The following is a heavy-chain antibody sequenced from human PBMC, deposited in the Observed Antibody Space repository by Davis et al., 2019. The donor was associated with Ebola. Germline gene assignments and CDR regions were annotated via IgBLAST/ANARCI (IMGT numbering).Heavy chain of an antibody. J-gene: IGHJ6*02. Sequence: SVKVSCKASGCTFSSYAISWVRQAPGQGLEWMGRIIPILGIANYAQKFQGRVTITADKSTSTAYMELSSLRSEDTAVYYCARDRITIFGVVILHGMDVWGQGTTVTVSS. D-gene: IGHD3-3*01. CDR1: GCTFSSYA. CDR3: ARDRITIFGVVILHGMDV. V-gene: IGHV1-69*04. CDR2: IIPILGIA.